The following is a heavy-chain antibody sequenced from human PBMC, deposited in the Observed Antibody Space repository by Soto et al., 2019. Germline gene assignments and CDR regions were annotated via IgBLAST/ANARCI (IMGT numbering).Heavy chain of an antibody. D-gene: IGHD5-12*01. V-gene: IGHV1-2*04. J-gene: IGHJ6*03. CDR3: ARESGGATATLDYYYFYMDV. CDR2: INPNSGVT. Sequence: QVQLVQSGAEVRKPGASVTVSCRSSGDSFNDYYIHWVRQAPGQGLEWMGWINPNSGVTKYAQKFQGWVSMTRDTSIRTVYMQLSRLRSDDTAVYYCARESGGATATLDYYYFYMDVWGTETTVTVSS. CDR1: GDSFNDYY.